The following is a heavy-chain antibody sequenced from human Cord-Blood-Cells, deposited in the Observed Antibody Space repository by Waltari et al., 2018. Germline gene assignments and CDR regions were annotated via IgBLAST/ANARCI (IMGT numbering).Heavy chain of an antibody. D-gene: IGHD6-13*01. Sequence: QVQLQQWGAGLLKPSETLSPTCAAYGGSFSGYYWSWIRQPPGKGLEWIGEINHSGSTNYNPSLKSRVTISVDTSKNQFSLKLSSVTAADTAVYYCARTQQLSPFDYWGQGTLVTVSS. CDR2: INHSGST. CDR3: ARTQQLSPFDY. V-gene: IGHV4-34*01. CDR1: GGSFSGYY. J-gene: IGHJ4*02.